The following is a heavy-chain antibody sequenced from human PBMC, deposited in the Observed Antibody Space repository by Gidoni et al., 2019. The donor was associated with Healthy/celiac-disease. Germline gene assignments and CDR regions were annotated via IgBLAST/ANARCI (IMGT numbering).Heavy chain of an antibody. CDR1: GFTFSSYA. V-gene: IGHV3-23*01. CDR3: ATKSSGWYPIDY. J-gene: IGHJ4*02. D-gene: IGHD6-19*01. CDR2: ISGSGGST. Sequence: EVQLLESGGGLVQPGGSLRLSCAASGFTFSSYAMSWVLQAPGKGLEWVSAISGSGGSTYYADSVKGRFTISRDNSKNTLYLQMNSLRAEDTAVYYCATKSSGWYPIDYWGQGTLVTVSS.